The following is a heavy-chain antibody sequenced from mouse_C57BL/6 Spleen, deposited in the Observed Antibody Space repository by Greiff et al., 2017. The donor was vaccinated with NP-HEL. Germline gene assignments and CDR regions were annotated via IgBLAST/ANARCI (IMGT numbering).Heavy chain of an antibody. CDR1: GYTFTSYW. D-gene: IGHD1-1*01. V-gene: IGHV1-61*01. J-gene: IGHJ3*01. Sequence: QVQLQQPGAELVRPGSSVKLSCKASGYTFTSYWMDWVKQRPGQGLEWIGNIYPSDSETHYNQKFKDKATLTVDKSSSTAYMQLSSLTSEDSAVYYCARWYYGSSYGFAYWGQGTLVTVSA. CDR2: IYPSDSET. CDR3: ARWYYGSSYGFAY.